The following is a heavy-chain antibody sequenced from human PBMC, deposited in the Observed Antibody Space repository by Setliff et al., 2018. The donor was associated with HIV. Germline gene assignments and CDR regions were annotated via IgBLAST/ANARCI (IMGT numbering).Heavy chain of an antibody. V-gene: IGHV3-21*01. Sequence: GGSLRLSCAASGFTFFDYALNWVRQAPGKGLEWVSSISSSGSYIYYADSVKGRFTISRDHATSALYLQMDSLRAEDTALYYCTRSHSTRDAFDIWGQGTMVT. D-gene: IGHD2-2*01. CDR1: GFTFFDYA. CDR3: TRSHSTRDAFDI. CDR2: ISSSGSYI. J-gene: IGHJ3*02.